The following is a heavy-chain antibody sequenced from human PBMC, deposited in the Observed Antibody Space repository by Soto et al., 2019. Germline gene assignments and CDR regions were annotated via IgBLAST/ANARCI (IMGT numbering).Heavy chain of an antibody. D-gene: IGHD3-10*01. V-gene: IGHV1-69*13. CDR3: ARLRTPGYYYGSGSYYRSPMDV. CDR2: IVPIFGTT. CDR1: GGTFSNYA. J-gene: IGHJ6*02. Sequence: SVKVSCKVSGGTFSNYAIDWVRLAPGHGLEWMGGIVPIFGTTYYTQKFQGRATIIADDSTTTAYLEMSSLRSEDTAVYYCARLRTPGYYYGSGSYYRSPMDVWGQGTTVTVSS.